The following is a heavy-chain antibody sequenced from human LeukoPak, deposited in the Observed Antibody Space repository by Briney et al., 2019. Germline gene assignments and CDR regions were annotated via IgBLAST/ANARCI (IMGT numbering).Heavy chain of an antibody. J-gene: IGHJ6*02. D-gene: IGHD6-13*01. CDR2: INPNSGGT. CDR1: GYTFTSQG. V-gene: IGHV1-2*02. Sequence: EASVKVSCKASGYTFTSQGISWVRQAPGQGLEWMGWINPNSGGTNYAQKFQGRVTMTRDTSISTAYMELSRLRSDDTAVYYCARGPFPYVAAAGTIHYYYGMDVWGQGTTVTVSS. CDR3: ARGPFPYVAAAGTIHYYYGMDV.